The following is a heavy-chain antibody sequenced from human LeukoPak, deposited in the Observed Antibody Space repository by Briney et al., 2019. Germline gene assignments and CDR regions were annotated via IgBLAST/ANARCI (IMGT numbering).Heavy chain of an antibody. D-gene: IGHD3-22*01. CDR3: VSHSSGYYFEFDY. V-gene: IGHV4-39*01. CDR2: IYYDGST. Sequence: SETQSLTCSVSGGSISGGPYYWGWIRQPPGEGLEWIGSIYYDGSTNYNPSLKSRVTISVDTSKNQFSLRLSSVTAADTAVYYCVSHSSGYYFEFDYWGQGTLVTVSS. J-gene: IGHJ4*02. CDR1: GGSISGGPYY.